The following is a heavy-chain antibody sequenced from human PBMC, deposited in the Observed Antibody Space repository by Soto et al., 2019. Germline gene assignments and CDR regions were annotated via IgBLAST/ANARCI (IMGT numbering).Heavy chain of an antibody. J-gene: IGHJ5*02. Sequence: QVQLQQWGAGLLKPSETLSLTCAVYGGSFSGYYWSWIRQPPGKGLEWIGEINHSGSTNYNPSLNGRVTIAVATSKNHFSLMLSSVTAADTAVYYCASRGITILTLNWFDPWGQGTLVTVSS. CDR3: ASRGITILTLNWFDP. V-gene: IGHV4-34*01. CDR1: GGSFSGYY. CDR2: INHSGST. D-gene: IGHD3-9*01.